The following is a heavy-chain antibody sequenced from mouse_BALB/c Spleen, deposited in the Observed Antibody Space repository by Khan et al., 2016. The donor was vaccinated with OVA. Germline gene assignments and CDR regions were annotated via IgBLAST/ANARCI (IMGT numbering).Heavy chain of an antibody. D-gene: IGHD1-1*01. CDR1: GFTFSTYG. CDR2: VSTGGGYT. V-gene: IGHV5-6*01. Sequence: EVQRVESGGDLVKPGGSLKLSCAASGFTFSTYGMSWVRQTPDKRLEWVATVSTGGGYTYYPDSVKGRFTISRDHAKNTLYLQMSSLKSEDTAMFYCARLAYYYDSEGFAYWGQGTLVTVSA. J-gene: IGHJ3*01. CDR3: ARLAYYYDSEGFAY.